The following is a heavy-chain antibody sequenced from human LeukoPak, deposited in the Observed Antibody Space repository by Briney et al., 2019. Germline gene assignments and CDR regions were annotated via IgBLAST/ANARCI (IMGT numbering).Heavy chain of an antibody. D-gene: IGHD1-26*01. CDR1: GYSISSGYY. J-gene: IGHJ6*03. CDR2: IYHSGST. CDR3: ARHFPRSYGVGYMDV. Sequence: SETLSLTCAASGYSISSGYYWGWIRQPPGKGLEWIGSIYHSGSTYYNPSLKSRVTISVDTSKNQFSLKLSSVTAADTAVYYCARHFPRSYGVGYMDVWGKGTTVTVSS. V-gene: IGHV4-38-2*01.